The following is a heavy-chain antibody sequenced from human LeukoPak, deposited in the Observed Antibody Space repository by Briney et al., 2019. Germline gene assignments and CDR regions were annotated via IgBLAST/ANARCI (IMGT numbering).Heavy chain of an antibody. J-gene: IGHJ4*02. CDR2: ISAYNGNT. V-gene: IGHV1-18*01. Sequence: ASVKVSCKVSGYTLTELSMHWVRQAPGKGLEWMGWISAYNGNTNYAQKLQGRVTMTTDTSTSTAYMELRSLRSDDTAVYYCARTGARLGYFDYWGQGTLVTASS. CDR3: ARTGARLGYFDY. D-gene: IGHD1-26*01. CDR1: GYTLTELS.